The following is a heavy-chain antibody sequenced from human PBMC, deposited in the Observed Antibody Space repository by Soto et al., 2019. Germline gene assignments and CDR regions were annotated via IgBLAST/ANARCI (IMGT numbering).Heavy chain of an antibody. V-gene: IGHV4-61*01. Sequence: QVQLQESGPGLVMPSETLSLTCTVSGGSVRSGSYYWTWIRQPPGTGLEWIGYIYYSGSTNYNPSLKSRITISVDTSKKQFSLQLSSVTAADTAVYYCAREVVVSSGYYGMDVWGQGTTVTVSS. J-gene: IGHJ6*02. CDR3: AREVVVSSGYYGMDV. D-gene: IGHD2-21*01. CDR1: GGSVRSGSYY. CDR2: IYYSGST.